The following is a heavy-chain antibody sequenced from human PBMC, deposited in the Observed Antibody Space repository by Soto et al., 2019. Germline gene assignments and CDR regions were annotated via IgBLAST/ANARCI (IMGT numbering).Heavy chain of an antibody. CDR2: IYYDGSNE. CDR1: GFIFSEYG. Sequence: PGRSLRLSCGASGFIFSEYGMHWVRQAPGKGLEWVAVIYYDGSNEHYSQSVRGRFTISRDNSKNMLYLEMNSLRAEDTAIYYCARWWNEEEWVGTMDVWGQGTTVTVSS. V-gene: IGHV3-33*01. D-gene: IGHD1-1*01. J-gene: IGHJ6*01. CDR3: ARWWNEEEWVGTMDV.